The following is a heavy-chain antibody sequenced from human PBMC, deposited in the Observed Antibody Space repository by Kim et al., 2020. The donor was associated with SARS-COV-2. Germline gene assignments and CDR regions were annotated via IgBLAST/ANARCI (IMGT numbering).Heavy chain of an antibody. Sequence: ASVKVSCKASGYTFTSYDINWVRQATGQGLEWMGWMNPNSGNTGYAQKFQGRVTMTRNTSISTAYMELSSLRSEDTAVYYCARVSHPITIFGVVITSGYYYYSYGMDVWGQGTTVTVSS. D-gene: IGHD3-3*01. CDR3: ARVSHPITIFGVVITSGYYYYSYGMDV. V-gene: IGHV1-8*01. CDR2: MNPNSGNT. CDR1: GYTFTSYD. J-gene: IGHJ6*02.